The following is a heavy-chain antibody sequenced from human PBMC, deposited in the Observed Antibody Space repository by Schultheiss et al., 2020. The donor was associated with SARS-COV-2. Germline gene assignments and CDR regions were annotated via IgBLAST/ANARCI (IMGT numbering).Heavy chain of an antibody. V-gene: IGHV5-51*01. D-gene: IGHD2-2*01. Sequence: GGSLRLSCKGSGYNFTNYWIGWVRQMPGKGLEWMGIIYPGDSGTRYSPPLQGQVTISVDKSISTAYLQWSSLEASDTAIYYCARQRISSYDAFDIWGQGTMVTVSS. CDR2: IYPGDSGT. CDR1: GYNFTNYW. J-gene: IGHJ3*02. CDR3: ARQRISSYDAFDI.